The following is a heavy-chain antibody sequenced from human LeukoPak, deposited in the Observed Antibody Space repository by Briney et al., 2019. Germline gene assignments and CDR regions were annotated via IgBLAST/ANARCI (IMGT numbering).Heavy chain of an antibody. CDR2: ISGSGGST. CDR1: GFTFSSYA. J-gene: IGHJ6*03. CDR3: ARKYYDFWSGFNYYYMDV. Sequence: GGSLRLSCAASGFTFSSYAMSWVRQAPGKGLEWVSAISGSGGSTYYADSVKGRFTISRDNAKNSLYLQMNSLRAEDTAVYYCARKYYDFWSGFNYYYMDVWGKGTTVTVSS. D-gene: IGHD3-3*01. V-gene: IGHV3-23*01.